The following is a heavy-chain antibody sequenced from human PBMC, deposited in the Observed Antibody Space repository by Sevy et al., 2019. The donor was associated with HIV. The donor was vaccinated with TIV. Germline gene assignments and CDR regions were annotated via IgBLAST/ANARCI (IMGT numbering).Heavy chain of an antibody. Sequence: SETLSLTCTVSGGSISSSSYYWGWIRQPPGKGLEWIGSIYYSGSTYYYPSLKSRVTISVDTSKNQFSLKLSSVTAADTAVYYCARGYWEETFDIWGQGTMVTVSS. CDR1: GGSISSSSYY. V-gene: IGHV4-39*01. CDR3: ARGYWEETFDI. CDR2: IYYSGST. J-gene: IGHJ3*02. D-gene: IGHD2-8*02.